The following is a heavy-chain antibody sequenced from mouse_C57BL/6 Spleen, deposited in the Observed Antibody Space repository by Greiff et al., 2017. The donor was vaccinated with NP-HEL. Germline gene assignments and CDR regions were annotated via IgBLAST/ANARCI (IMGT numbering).Heavy chain of an antibody. J-gene: IGHJ4*01. CDR3: AREGDYEAMDY. CDR1: GFTFSSYG. V-gene: IGHV5-6*01. Sequence: EVQLVESGGDLVKPGGSLKLSCAASGFTFSSYGMSWVRQTPDKRLEWVATISSGGSYTYYPDSVKGRVTISRDNAKNTLYLQMSSLKSEDTAMYYCAREGDYEAMDYWGQGTSVTVSS. CDR2: ISSGGSYT.